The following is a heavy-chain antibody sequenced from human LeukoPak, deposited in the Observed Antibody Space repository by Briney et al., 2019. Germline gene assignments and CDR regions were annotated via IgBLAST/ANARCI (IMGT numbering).Heavy chain of an antibody. V-gene: IGHV4-59*08. CDR1: GGSISGYY. J-gene: IGHJ4*02. CDR3: ARLTYCSGGSCHYYFDY. D-gene: IGHD2-15*01. CDR2: IYYSGST. Sequence: SETLSLTCTVSGGSISGYYWSWIRQPPGKGLEWIGYIYYSGSTNYNPSLKSRVSISVDTSKNQSSLKLSSVTAADTAVYYCARLTYCSGGSCHYYFDYWGQGTLVTVSS.